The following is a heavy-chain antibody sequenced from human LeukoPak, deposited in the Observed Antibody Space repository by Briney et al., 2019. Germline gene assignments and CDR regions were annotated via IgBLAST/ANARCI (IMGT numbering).Heavy chain of an antibody. CDR3: AKESGYDVDLEY. CDR1: GFTFSTYW. Sequence: PGGSLRLSCAGSGFTFSTYWMHWVRQAPGGGLVWVSGINTDGSTTSYADSVKGRFTISRDNAKNTLYLQMSGLRAEDTAVYYCAKESGYDVDLEYWGQGAPVTVSS. V-gene: IGHV3-74*01. CDR2: INTDGSTT. D-gene: IGHD5-12*01. J-gene: IGHJ4*02.